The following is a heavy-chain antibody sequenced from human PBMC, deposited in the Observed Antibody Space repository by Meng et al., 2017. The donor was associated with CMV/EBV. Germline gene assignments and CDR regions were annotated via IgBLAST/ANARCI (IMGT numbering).Heavy chain of an antibody. CDR3: AIGVTGRYCSSISCYEDY. J-gene: IGHJ4*02. Sequence: GESLKISCAASGFTFSSYSMNWVRQAPGKGLEWVSSISSSSYIYYADSVKGRFTISRDNAKNSLYLQMNSLRAEDTAVYYCAIGVTGRYCSSISCYEDYWGQGTLVTVSS. CDR2: ISSSSYI. D-gene: IGHD2-2*01. CDR1: GFTFSSYS. V-gene: IGHV3-21*01.